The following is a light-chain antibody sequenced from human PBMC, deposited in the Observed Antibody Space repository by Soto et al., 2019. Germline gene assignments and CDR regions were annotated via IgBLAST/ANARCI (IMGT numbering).Light chain of an antibody. CDR2: EVP. Sequence: DVVMTQTPISLSVTPGQPASISCESSQSLLHTDGKTYLYWYLQKPGKPPQILIYEVPNLFSGVPDRFSGGGSGTYFTLKISRVEAEDVGVYYCMQSAQLPLPFGGGTKVEIK. CDR1: QSLLHTDGKTY. V-gene: IGKV2D-29*01. J-gene: IGKJ4*01. CDR3: MQSAQLPLP.